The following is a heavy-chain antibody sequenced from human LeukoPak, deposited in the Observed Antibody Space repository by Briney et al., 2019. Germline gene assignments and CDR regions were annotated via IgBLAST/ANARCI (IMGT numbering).Heavy chain of an antibody. Sequence: TSETLSLTCTVSGGSISRYYWSWIRQPPGKGLEWFGYISDSGTTNYNPSLKSRVTISVDTSKKEFSLKLSSVTAADTAVYYCASRRKDIVVVVAATGFDYWGQGTLVTVSS. CDR2: ISDSGTT. D-gene: IGHD2-15*01. V-gene: IGHV4-59*12. CDR3: ASRRKDIVVVVAATGFDY. CDR1: GGSISRYY. J-gene: IGHJ4*02.